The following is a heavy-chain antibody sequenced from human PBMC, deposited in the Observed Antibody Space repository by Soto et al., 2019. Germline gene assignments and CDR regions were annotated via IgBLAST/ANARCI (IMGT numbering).Heavy chain of an antibody. CDR1: GGSISSGDYY. CDR3: AREATVVTYYCDY. V-gene: IGHV4-30-4*01. CDR2: IYYSGST. D-gene: IGHD4-17*01. Sequence: QVQLQDSGPGLVKPSQTLSLTCTVSGGSISSGDYYWSWIRQPPGKGLEWIGYIYYSGSTYYNPSLKSRVTISVGTSKNQFSLKLSSVTAADTAVYYCAREATVVTYYCDYWGQGTLVTVSS. J-gene: IGHJ4*02.